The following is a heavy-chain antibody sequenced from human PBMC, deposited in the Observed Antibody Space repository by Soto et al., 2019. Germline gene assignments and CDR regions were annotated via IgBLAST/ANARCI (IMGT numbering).Heavy chain of an antibody. J-gene: IGHJ3*02. D-gene: IGHD6-19*01. Sequence: SETLSLTCCVDAGSISHYYWNWIRQSPGKWLEWIGKIKHSGSSNCNPSLRSRVSISVDMSKNQFSLRLSSVTAADTAVYYCARGGSSDWQVALDIWGQGTMVTVSS. V-gene: IGHV4-34*01. CDR3: ARGGSSDWQVALDI. CDR2: IKHSGSS. CDR1: AGSISHYY.